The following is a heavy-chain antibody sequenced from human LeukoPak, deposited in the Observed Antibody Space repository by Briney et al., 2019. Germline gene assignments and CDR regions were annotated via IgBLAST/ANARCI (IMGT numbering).Heavy chain of an antibody. V-gene: IGHV4-34*01. J-gene: IGHJ5*02. D-gene: IGHD2-2*01. CDR1: GGSFSGYY. CDR2: INHSGST. Sequence: SETLSLTCAVYGGSFSGYYWSWIRQPPGKGLEWIGEINHSGSTNYNPSLKSRVTISVDTSKNQFSLKLSSVTAADTAVYYCARGSPDVVPAANPRFDPWGQGTLVTVSS. CDR3: ARGSPDVVPAANPRFDP.